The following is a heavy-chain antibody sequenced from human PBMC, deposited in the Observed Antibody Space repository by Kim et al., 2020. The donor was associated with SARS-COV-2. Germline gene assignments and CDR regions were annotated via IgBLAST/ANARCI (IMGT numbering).Heavy chain of an antibody. CDR3: ARDRRITIFGVVTHGYYYYYMDV. CDR1: GYTFTSYG. V-gene: IGHV1-18*01. Sequence: ASVKVSCKASGYTFTSYGISWVRQAPGQGLEWMGWISAYNGNTNYAQKLQGRVTMTTDTSTSTAYMELRSLRSDATAVYYCARDRRITIFGVVTHGYYYYYMDVWGKGTTVTVSS. D-gene: IGHD3-3*01. CDR2: ISAYNGNT. J-gene: IGHJ6*03.